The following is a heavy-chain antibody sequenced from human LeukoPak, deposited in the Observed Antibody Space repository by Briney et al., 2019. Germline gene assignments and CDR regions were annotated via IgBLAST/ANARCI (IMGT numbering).Heavy chain of an antibody. D-gene: IGHD3-9*01. V-gene: IGHV3-20*04. CDR1: GFTFDDYG. CDR3: ARGPHYDILTCYYNQYYFDY. Sequence: GGSLRLSCAASGFTFDDYGMSWVRQAPGKGLEWVSGINWNGGSTGYADSVKGRFTISRDNAKNSLYLQMNSLRAEDTALYYCARGPHYDILTCYYNQYYFDYWGQGTLVTVSS. CDR2: INWNGGST. J-gene: IGHJ4*02.